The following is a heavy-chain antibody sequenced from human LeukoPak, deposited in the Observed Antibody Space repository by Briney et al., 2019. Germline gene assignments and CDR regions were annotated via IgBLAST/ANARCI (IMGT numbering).Heavy chain of an antibody. CDR2: ISGSGGST. V-gene: IGHV3-23*01. CDR3: AKGPLPGGFEY. D-gene: IGHD4-23*01. Sequence: GGTLRLSCAASGFTFSSYGMSWVRQAPGKGLEWVSAISGSGGSTYYADSVKGRFTISRDNSKNTLYLQMNSLRAEDTAVYYCAKGPLPGGFEYWGQGTLVTVSS. CDR1: GFTFSSYG. J-gene: IGHJ4*02.